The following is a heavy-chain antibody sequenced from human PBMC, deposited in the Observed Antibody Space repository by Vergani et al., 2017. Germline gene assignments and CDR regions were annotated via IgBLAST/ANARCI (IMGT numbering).Heavy chain of an antibody. D-gene: IGHD2-15*01. Sequence: QVQLVQSGAEVKKPGASVQVSCKASGYTFTSYDMHWVRQAPGQGLELMGKIYPSGGTNYAQKFQGRVTMTKDTSTSTVDMELSSLRSEDTAMYYCARDGSGGSPFAMDVWGQGTTVTVSS. CDR3: ARDGSGGSPFAMDV. V-gene: IGHV1-46*03. J-gene: IGHJ6*02. CDR1: GYTFTSYD. CDR2: IYPSGGT.